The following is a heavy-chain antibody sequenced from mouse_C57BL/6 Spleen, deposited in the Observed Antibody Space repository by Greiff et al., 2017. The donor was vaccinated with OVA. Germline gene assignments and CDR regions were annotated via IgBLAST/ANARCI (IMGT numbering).Heavy chain of an antibody. CDR2: IHPNSGST. CDR3: ARWNSNYVGYFDY. D-gene: IGHD2-5*01. Sequence: VKLQQPGAELVKPGASVKLSCKASGYTFTSYWMHWVKQRPGQGLEWIGMIHPNSGSTNYNEKFKSKATLTVDKSSSTAYMQLSSLTSEDSAVYYCARWNSNYVGYFDYWGQGTTLTVSS. J-gene: IGHJ2*01. CDR1: GYTFTSYW. V-gene: IGHV1-64*01.